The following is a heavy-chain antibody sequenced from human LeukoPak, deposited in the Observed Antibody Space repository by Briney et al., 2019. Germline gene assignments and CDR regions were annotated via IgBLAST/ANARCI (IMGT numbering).Heavy chain of an antibody. D-gene: IGHD3-10*01. Sequence: SETLSLTCAVYGGSFSGYYWSWIRQPPGKGLEWIGEINHSGSTNYNPSLKSRVTISVDTSKNQFSLKLSSVTAEDTAVYYCARLRGAFDIWGQGTMVTVSS. CDR3: ARLRGAFDI. V-gene: IGHV4-34*01. CDR1: GGSFSGYY. CDR2: INHSGST. J-gene: IGHJ3*02.